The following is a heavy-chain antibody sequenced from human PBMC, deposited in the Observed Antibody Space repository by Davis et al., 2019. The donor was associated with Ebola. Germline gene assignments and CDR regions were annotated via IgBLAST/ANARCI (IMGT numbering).Heavy chain of an antibody. CDR1: GFTFSGYE. D-gene: IGHD6-19*01. J-gene: IGHJ6*02. CDR3: ARDPHRGWYEGGDPGVDV. CDR2: ISGSGGTI. V-gene: IGHV3-48*03. Sequence: GESLKISCAGSGFTFSGYEMNWVRQAPGKGLEWVSYISGSGGTIYYTDSVRGRFTISRDNAKKSLYLQMNSLRVEDTAVYYCARDPHRGWYEGGDPGVDVWGQGTTVTVPS.